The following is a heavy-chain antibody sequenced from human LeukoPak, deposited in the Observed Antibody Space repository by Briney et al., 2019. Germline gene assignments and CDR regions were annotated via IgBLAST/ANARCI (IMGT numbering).Heavy chain of an antibody. Sequence: GASVKVSCKVSGYTLTELSMHWVRQAPGKGLEWMGGFDPEDGETIYAQKFQGKVTMTEDTSTDTAYMELSSLRSEDTAVYYCATDRGLHGPIDYWXXGTLVTVSS. J-gene: IGHJ4*01. D-gene: IGHD5-24*01. CDR1: GYTLTELS. V-gene: IGHV1-24*01. CDR3: ATDRGLHGPIDY. CDR2: FDPEDGET.